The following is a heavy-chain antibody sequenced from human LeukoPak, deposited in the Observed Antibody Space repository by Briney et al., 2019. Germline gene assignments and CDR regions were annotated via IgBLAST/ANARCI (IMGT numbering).Heavy chain of an antibody. CDR1: GGSISSYY. Sequence: SETLSPTCTVSGGSISSYYWSWIRQPPGKGLEWIGYIYYSGSTNYNPSLKSQVTISVDTSKNQFSLKLSSVTAADTAVYFCARLTGYDWESSFDYWGQGTLVTVSS. V-gene: IGHV4-59*01. J-gene: IGHJ4*02. D-gene: IGHD5-12*01. CDR3: ARLTGYDWESSFDY. CDR2: IYYSGST.